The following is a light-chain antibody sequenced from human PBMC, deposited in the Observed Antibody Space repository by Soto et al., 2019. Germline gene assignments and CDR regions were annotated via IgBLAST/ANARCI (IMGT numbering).Light chain of an antibody. V-gene: IGKV1-33*01. CDR3: QQYDSFPIT. CDR2: DIS. J-gene: IGKJ3*01. CDR1: QAISNY. Sequence: DIQMTQSPSSLSASVGDRITITCRASQAISNYFIGYQQKPGKAPKLLIYDISNLETGVPSRFSGRGSGTHFTLTINNLQPEDTATYFCQQYDSFPITFGPGTKVDIK.